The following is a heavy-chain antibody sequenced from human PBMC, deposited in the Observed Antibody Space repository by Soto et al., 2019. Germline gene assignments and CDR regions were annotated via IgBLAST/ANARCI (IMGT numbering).Heavy chain of an antibody. CDR3: AGESGVVVPGPRSDYYYMDV. J-gene: IGHJ6*03. V-gene: IGHV3-23*01. CDR1: GFTFSSYA. D-gene: IGHD2-15*01. CDR2: ISGSGGST. Sequence: EVQLLESGGGLVQPGGSLRLSCAASGFTFSSYAMSWVRQAPGKGLEWVSAISGSGGSTYYADSVKGRFTISRDNSNNTLYLQINSLIAEQTAVYYCAGESGVVVPGPRSDYYYMDVWGKGTTVTVSS.